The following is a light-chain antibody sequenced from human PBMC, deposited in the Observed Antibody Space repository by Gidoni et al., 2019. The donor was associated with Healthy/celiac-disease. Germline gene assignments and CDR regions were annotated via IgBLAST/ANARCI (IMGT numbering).Light chain of an antibody. CDR1: QSVSSSY. Sequence: EIVLTQSPATLSLSPGERATLSCRASQSVSSSYLAWYQQKPGKAPRLLIYGASSRATGIPDRFSGSGSGTDVTLTISRLEPEDFAVYYCQQYGSSPRTFGQGTKLEIK. J-gene: IGKJ2*01. CDR2: GAS. V-gene: IGKV3-20*01. CDR3: QQYGSSPRT.